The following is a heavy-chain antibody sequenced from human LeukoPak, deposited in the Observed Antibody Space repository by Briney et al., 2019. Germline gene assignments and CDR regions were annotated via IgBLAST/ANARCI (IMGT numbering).Heavy chain of an antibody. V-gene: IGHV3-30*18. CDR2: ISYDGSNK. Sequence: GGSLRLSCAASGFTFSSYGMHWVRRAPGKGLEWVAVISYDGSNKYYADSVKGRFTISRDNSKNTLYLQMNSLRAEDTAVYYCAKAEWFGPWGQGTLVTVSS. J-gene: IGHJ5*02. CDR1: GFTFSSYG. D-gene: IGHD1-14*01. CDR3: AKAEWFGP.